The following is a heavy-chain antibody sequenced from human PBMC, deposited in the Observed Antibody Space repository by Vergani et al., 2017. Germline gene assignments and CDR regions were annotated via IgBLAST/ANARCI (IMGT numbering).Heavy chain of an antibody. CDR3: AKDLMVRGVIGAFDI. CDR1: GFTVSSNY. D-gene: IGHD3-10*01. CDR2: IYSGGST. J-gene: IGHJ3*02. Sequence: EVQLVESGGGLVQPGGSLRLSCAASGFTVSSNYMSWVRQAPGKGLEWVSVIYSGGSTYYADSVKGRFTISRDNSKNTLYLQMNSLRAEDTAVYYCAKDLMVRGVIGAFDIWGQGTMVTVSS. V-gene: IGHV3-66*01.